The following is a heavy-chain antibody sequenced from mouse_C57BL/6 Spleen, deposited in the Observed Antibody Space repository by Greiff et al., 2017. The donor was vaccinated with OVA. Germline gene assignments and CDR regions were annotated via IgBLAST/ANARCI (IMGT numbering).Heavy chain of an antibody. D-gene: IGHD4-1*01. Sequence: VQLQQSGPELVKPGASVKISCKASGYTFTDYYMNWVKQSHGKSLEWIGDINPNNGGTSYNQKFKGKATLTVDKSSSTAYMELRSLTSEDSAVYYCARYWDEGFDYWGQGTTLTVSS. CDR1: GYTFTDYY. J-gene: IGHJ2*01. CDR2: INPNNGGT. CDR3: ARYWDEGFDY. V-gene: IGHV1-26*01.